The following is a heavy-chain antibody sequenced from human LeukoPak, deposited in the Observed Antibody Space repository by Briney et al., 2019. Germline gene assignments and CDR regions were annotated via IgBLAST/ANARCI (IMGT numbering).Heavy chain of an antibody. CDR2: IKQDGSEK. Sequence: GGSLRLSCAACGFTFSSYWMSLVRQAPGKGLEWVANIKQDGSEKYYVDSVKGRFTISRDNAKNSLYLQMNSLRAEDTAVYYCARDVISGSGSIFDYWGQGTLVTVSS. J-gene: IGHJ4*02. CDR3: ARDVISGSGSIFDY. V-gene: IGHV3-7*01. D-gene: IGHD3-10*01. CDR1: GFTFSSYW.